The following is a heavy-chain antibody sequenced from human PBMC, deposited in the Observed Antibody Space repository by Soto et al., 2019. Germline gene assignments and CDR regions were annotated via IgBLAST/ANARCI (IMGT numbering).Heavy chain of an antibody. CDR3: AKDRSSTSCYAFDY. D-gene: IGHD2-2*01. Sequence: EVQLLESGGGLVQPGGSLRLSCVASGFTLNKYAMSWVRQAPGKGLEWFSAVSASGGSPYYADSVKGRFTISRDNSRNTLYPQMNSLRAEDTAVYYCAKDRSSTSCYAFDYWGQGTLVIVSS. CDR2: VSASGGSP. CDR1: GFTLNKYA. J-gene: IGHJ4*02. V-gene: IGHV3-23*01.